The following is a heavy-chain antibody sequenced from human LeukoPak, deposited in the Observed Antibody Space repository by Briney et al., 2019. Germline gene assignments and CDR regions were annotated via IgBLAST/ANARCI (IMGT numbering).Heavy chain of an antibody. V-gene: IGHV3-30*03. CDR2: ISYDGSNK. CDR3: ARGREYNWNYLVSDY. Sequence: GGSLRLSCAASGFTFSSYGMHWVRQAPGKGLEWVAVISYDGSNKYYADSVKGRFTISRDNAKNSLYLQMNSLRAEDTAVYYCARGREYNWNYLVSDYWGQGTLVTVSS. J-gene: IGHJ4*02. CDR1: GFTFSSYG. D-gene: IGHD1-7*01.